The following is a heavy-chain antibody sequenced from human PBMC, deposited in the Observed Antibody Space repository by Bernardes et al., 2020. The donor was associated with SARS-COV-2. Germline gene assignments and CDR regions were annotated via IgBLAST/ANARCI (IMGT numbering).Heavy chain of an antibody. CDR1: GGSISRYY. D-gene: IGHD2-15*01. J-gene: IGHJ5*02. Sequence: SETLSLTCTVSGGSISRYYWTWIRQSPRMGLEWIGNIYYTGNTNYNPSLKSRVTMSVDTSKNQFSLNLTSVTTADTAVYFCARGRDIPSWGQGTLVTVSS. V-gene: IGHV4-59*01. CDR3: ARGRDIPS. CDR2: IYYTGNT.